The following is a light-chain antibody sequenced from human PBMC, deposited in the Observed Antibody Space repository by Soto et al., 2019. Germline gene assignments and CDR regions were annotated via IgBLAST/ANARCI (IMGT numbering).Light chain of an antibody. CDR2: DAS. J-gene: IGKJ5*01. Sequence: EIVLTQSPATLSLSPGERVTLSCRASQSVSNYLAWYQQKPGQAPRLVIYDASSRASGVPARFSGSGSGTDFTLTVSSLEPEDFAVYYCQQRFNWPPTFGQGTRLDIK. CDR1: QSVSNY. V-gene: IGKV3-11*01. CDR3: QQRFNWPPT.